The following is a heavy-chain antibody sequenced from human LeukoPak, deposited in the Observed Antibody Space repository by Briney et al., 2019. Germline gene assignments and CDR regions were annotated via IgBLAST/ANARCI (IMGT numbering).Heavy chain of an antibody. CDR2: ISGDGTAR. J-gene: IGHJ5*02. V-gene: IGHV3-74*01. CDR1: GFTFSSYA. D-gene: IGHD3-10*01. CDR3: VRGRGSYGWFDP. Sequence: GGSLRLSCAASGFTFSSYAMSWVRQVPGKGLVWVSRISGDGTARNYADSVKGRFTISRDDAKNTVDLQMNSLRGEDTAVYYCVRGRGSYGWFDPWGQGTLVTVSS.